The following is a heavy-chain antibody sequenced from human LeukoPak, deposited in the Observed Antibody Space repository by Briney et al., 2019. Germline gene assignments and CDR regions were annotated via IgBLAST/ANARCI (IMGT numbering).Heavy chain of an antibody. CDR1: GGSFSDYY. Sequence: SETLSFTCAVYGGSFSDYYYFWIPQPPGKGLEWIGEINHSGSTNYNPSLKSRVTMSVDTSKNQCSLNLSSVTAADAAVYYCARGVGWPHTMTYYYYYMDVWGKGTPVTVSS. V-gene: IGHV4-34*01. CDR3: ARGVGWPHTMTYYYYYMDV. J-gene: IGHJ6*03. CDR2: INHSGST. D-gene: IGHD1-26*01.